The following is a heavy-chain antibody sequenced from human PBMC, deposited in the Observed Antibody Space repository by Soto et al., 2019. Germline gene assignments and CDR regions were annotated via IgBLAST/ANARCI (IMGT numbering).Heavy chain of an antibody. CDR3: ARDLREILRYFDWLLPPNYYYGMDV. J-gene: IGHJ6*02. CDR1: GYTFTGYY. V-gene: IGHV1-46*01. D-gene: IGHD3-9*01. Sequence: ASVKVSFKASGYTFTGYYMHWVRQAPGQGREWMGIINPSGGSTSYAQKFQGRVTMTRDTSTSTVYMELSSLRSEDTAVYYCARDLREILRYFDWLLPPNYYYGMDVWGQGTTVTVSS. CDR2: INPSGGST.